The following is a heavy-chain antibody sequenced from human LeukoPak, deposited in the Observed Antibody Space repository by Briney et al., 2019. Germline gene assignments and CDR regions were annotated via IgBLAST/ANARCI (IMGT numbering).Heavy chain of an antibody. V-gene: IGHV3-20*04. CDR1: GFTFSSYW. J-gene: IGHJ5*02. Sequence: GGSLRLSCAASGFTFSSYWMSWVRQAPGKGLEWVSGINYNGGTTNYGDSVKGRFTISRDNAKNSLYLQMNSLRADDTALYYCVYCSGGSCYSNGPWFDPWGQGTLVTVSS. CDR2: INYNGGTT. CDR3: VYCSGGSCYSNGPWFDP. D-gene: IGHD2-15*01.